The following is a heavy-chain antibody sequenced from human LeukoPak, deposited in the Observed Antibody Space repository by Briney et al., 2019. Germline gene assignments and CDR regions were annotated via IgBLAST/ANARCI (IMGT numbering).Heavy chain of an antibody. V-gene: IGHV3-66*01. CDR2: IYSGGSGGST. Sequence: GGSLRLSCAASGFTVSSSYMSWVRQAPGKGLEWVSVIYSGGSGGSTYYADSVKGRFTISRDNSKNTLYLQMNSLRAEDTAVYYCVRDPLSFYYDSSGFDAFDIWGQGTMVTVSS. CDR1: GFTVSSSY. D-gene: IGHD3-22*01. CDR3: VRDPLSFYYDSSGFDAFDI. J-gene: IGHJ3*02.